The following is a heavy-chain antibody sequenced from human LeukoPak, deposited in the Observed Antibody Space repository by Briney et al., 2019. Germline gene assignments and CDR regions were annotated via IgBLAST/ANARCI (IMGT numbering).Heavy chain of an antibody. V-gene: IGHV4-38-2*01. CDR1: GYSISSGYY. Sequence: SETLSLTCAVSGYSISSGYYWGWIRPPPGKGLEWFGSIYHSGSTYYKQSLKGRVTISVDTSKNQFSLKLSSVTAADTAVYYCAVSSSSWGIDSWGQGTLVTVSS. CDR2: IYHSGST. D-gene: IGHD6-13*01. CDR3: AVSSSSWGIDS. J-gene: IGHJ4*02.